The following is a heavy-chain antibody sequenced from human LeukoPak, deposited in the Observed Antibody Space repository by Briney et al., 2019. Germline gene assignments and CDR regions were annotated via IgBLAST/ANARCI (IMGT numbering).Heavy chain of an antibody. Sequence: ASVKVSCKASGYTFTGFYIHWVRQAPGQGLEWMGWINPNSGGTKYAQRFQGRVTMTRDTSISTAYMELNSLRSDDTAVYYCASSITGTTGWFDPWGQGTLVTVSS. J-gene: IGHJ5*02. D-gene: IGHD1-7*01. CDR2: INPNSGGT. CDR3: ASSITGTTGWFDP. CDR1: GYTFTGFY. V-gene: IGHV1-2*02.